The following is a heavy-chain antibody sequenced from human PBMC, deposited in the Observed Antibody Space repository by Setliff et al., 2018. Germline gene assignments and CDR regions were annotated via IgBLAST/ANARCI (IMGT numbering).Heavy chain of an antibody. J-gene: IGHJ4*02. CDR3: AGRPQNTPMGPCDY. CDR1: GGTFSDYY. D-gene: IGHD5-18*01. Sequence: SETLSLTCAAYGGTFSDYYWNWVRQPPGKGLEWIGEIYHSGTTNYNPSLKSRVTMSVDTSKNQFSLMLTSVTAADTAIYYCAGRPQNTPMGPCDYWGQGTLVTVSS. CDR2: IYHSGTT. V-gene: IGHV4-34*08.